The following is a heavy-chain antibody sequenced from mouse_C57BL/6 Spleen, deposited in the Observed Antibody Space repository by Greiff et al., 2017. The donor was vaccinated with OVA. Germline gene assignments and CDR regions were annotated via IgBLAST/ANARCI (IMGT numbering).Heavy chain of an antibody. CDR3: ARLTAQAHYYAMDY. CDR2: IYPGSGST. J-gene: IGHJ4*01. V-gene: IGHV1-55*01. CDR1: GYTFTSYW. D-gene: IGHD3-2*02. Sequence: VQLQQSGAELVKPGASVKMSCKASGYTFTSYWITWVKQRPGQGLEWIGDIYPGSGSTNYNEKFKSKATLTVDTSSSTAYMQLSSLTSEDSAVYYCARLTAQAHYYAMDYWGQGTSVTVSS.